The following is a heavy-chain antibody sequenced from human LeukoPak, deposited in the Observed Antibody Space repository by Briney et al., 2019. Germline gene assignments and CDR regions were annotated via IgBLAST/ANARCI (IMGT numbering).Heavy chain of an antibody. CDR3: AREGGGGWYGTYYYYGMDV. Sequence: SETLSLTCAVHGGSFSGYYWSWIRQPAGKGLEWIGRIYTSGSTNYNPSLKSRVTMSVDTSKNQFSLKLSSVTAADTAVYYCAREGGGGWYGTYYYYGMDVWGQGTTVTVSS. D-gene: IGHD6-19*01. CDR1: GGSFSGYY. V-gene: IGHV4-4*07. J-gene: IGHJ6*02. CDR2: IYTSGST.